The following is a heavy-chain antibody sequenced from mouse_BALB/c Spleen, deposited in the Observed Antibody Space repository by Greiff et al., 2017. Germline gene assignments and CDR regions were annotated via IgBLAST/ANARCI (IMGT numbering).Heavy chain of an antibody. D-gene: IGHD2-1*01. V-gene: IGHV1S135*01. CDR2: IDSYNGGT. Sequence: VQLQQSGPELVKPGASVKVSCKASGYSFTDYNMYWVKQSHGKRIEWIGYIDSYNGGTSYNQTFKGKATLTEDKSSSTAYMQLSSLTSDDSAVYFCAKSDYGNYGSAIDYWGKETTDTVSS. J-gene: IGHJ4*01. CDR1: GYSFTDYN. CDR3: AKSDYGNYGSAIDY.